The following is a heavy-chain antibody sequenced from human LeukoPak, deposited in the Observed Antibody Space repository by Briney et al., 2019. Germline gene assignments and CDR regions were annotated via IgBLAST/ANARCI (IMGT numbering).Heavy chain of an antibody. D-gene: IGHD3-3*01. Sequence: GGSLRLSCAASGFTFSSYAMSWVRQAPGKGLEWVSAISGSGGSTYYADSVKGQFTISRDNSKNTLYLQMNSLRAEDTAVYYCAKWSRFLEWPRTPYYYYGMDVWGQGTTVTVSS. CDR2: ISGSGGST. CDR3: AKWSRFLEWPRTPYYYYGMDV. V-gene: IGHV3-23*01. J-gene: IGHJ6*02. CDR1: GFTFSSYA.